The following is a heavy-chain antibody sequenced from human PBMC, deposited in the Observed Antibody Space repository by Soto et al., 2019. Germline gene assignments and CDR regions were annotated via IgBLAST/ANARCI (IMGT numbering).Heavy chain of an antibody. CDR1: GFTLSGYA. CDR2: ISSNGVGT. D-gene: IGHD6-6*01. J-gene: IGHJ6*03. CDR3: ARRARPDFYYMDV. V-gene: IGHV3-64*01. Sequence: EVQLAESGGGLAQPGGSLRLSCAASGFTLSGYAMDWVRQAPGKGLEYVSGISSNGVGTYYANSVQGRFTISRDNSKNTVYLQMGCLRPEDMAVYYCARRARPDFYYMDVWGKGTTDTVSS.